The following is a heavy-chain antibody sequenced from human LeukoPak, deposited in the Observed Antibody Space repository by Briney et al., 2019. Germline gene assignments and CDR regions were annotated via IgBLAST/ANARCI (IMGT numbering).Heavy chain of an antibody. CDR2: INHSGST. Sequence: KTSETLSLTCAVYGGSFSGYYWSWIRQPPGKGLEWIGEINHSGSTNYNPSLKSRVTISVGTSKNQFSLKLSSVTAADTAVYYCATSGSYRLGYWGQGTLVTVSS. D-gene: IGHD1-26*01. CDR3: ATSGSYRLGY. J-gene: IGHJ4*02. CDR1: GGSFSGYY. V-gene: IGHV4-34*01.